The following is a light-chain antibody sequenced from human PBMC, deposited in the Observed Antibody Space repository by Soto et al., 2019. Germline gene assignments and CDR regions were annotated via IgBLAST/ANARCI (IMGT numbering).Light chain of an antibody. CDR2: GTS. CDR1: QSISGY. CDR3: QHSYSTPWT. J-gene: IGKJ1*01. Sequence: DIQMTQSPSSLSGSAGDRVTITCRASQSISGYLNWYQQKPGKAPKVLMYGTSILQTGVSSRFSGSGSGTDFTLTINSLQPEDFATYYCQHSYSTPWTFGQGTKVEIK. V-gene: IGKV1-39*01.